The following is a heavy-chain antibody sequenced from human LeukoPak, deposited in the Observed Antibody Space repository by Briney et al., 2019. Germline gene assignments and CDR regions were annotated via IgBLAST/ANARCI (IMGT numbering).Heavy chain of an antibody. CDR2: IYYSGST. Sequence: YWIGWIRQPPGKGLEWIGYIYYSGSTYYNPSLKSRVTISVDTSKNQFSLKLSSVTAADTAVYYCARDSSIAARLGAFDIWGQGTMVTVSS. CDR1: Y. V-gene: IGHV4-30-4*08. CDR3: ARDSSIAARLGAFDI. J-gene: IGHJ3*02. D-gene: IGHD6-6*01.